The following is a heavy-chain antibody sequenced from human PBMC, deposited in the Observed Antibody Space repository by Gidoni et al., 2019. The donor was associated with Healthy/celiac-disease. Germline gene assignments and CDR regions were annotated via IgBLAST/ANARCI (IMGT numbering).Heavy chain of an antibody. Sequence: EVQLVESGGGLVQPGRSRRISCAASGFTVEDYAMHWVRQAPGKGLEWVSGISWNSGSICYADSVPGLFTISRDNAKNSLYLQMNSLRAEDTALYYCAKGRVGASGDFDYWGQGTLVTVSS. D-gene: IGHD1-26*01. CDR3: AKGRVGASGDFDY. V-gene: IGHV3-9*01. CDR1: GFTVEDYA. J-gene: IGHJ4*02. CDR2: ISWNSGSI.